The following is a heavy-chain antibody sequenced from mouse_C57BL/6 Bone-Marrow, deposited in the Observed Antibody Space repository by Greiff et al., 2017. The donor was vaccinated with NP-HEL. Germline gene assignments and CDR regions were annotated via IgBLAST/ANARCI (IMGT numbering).Heavy chain of an antibody. CDR2: IRLKSDNYAT. V-gene: IGHV6-3*01. Sequence: EVMLVESGGGLVQPGGSMKLSCVASGFTFSNYWMNWVRQSPEKGLEWVAQIRLKSDNYATHYAESVKGRFTISRDDSKSSVYLQMNNLRAEDTGIYYCTDDYDEGGYWGQGTTLTVSS. CDR3: TDDYDEGGY. D-gene: IGHD2-4*01. J-gene: IGHJ2*01. CDR1: GFTFSNYW.